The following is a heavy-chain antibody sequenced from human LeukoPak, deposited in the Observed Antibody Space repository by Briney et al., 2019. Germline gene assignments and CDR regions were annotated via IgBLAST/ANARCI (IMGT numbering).Heavy chain of an antibody. Sequence: ASVKVSCKASGYTFTGYYMHWVRQAPGQGLEWMGWINPNSGGTNYAQKFQGRVTMTRDTSISTAYMELSRLRSDDTAVYYCARSPSITMIVVVIAYYFDYWGQGTLVTVSS. CDR3: ARSPSITMIVVVIAYYFDY. CDR2: INPNSGGT. V-gene: IGHV1-2*02. D-gene: IGHD3-22*01. J-gene: IGHJ4*02. CDR1: GYTFTGYY.